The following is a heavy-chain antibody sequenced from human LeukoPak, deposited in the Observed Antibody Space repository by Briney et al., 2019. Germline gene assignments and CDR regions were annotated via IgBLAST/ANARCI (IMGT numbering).Heavy chain of an antibody. J-gene: IGHJ5*02. CDR3: ERERDIVVVPAASGWFDP. V-gene: IGHV4-31*03. Sequence: SQTLSLTCTVPGGSISSGGYYWSWSRQHPGKGLEWIGYIYYSGSTYYNPSLKSRVTISVDTSKNQFSLKLSSVTAADTAVYYCERERDIVVVPAASGWFDPWGQGTLVTVSS. CDR2: IYYSGST. D-gene: IGHD2-2*01. CDR1: GGSISSGGYY.